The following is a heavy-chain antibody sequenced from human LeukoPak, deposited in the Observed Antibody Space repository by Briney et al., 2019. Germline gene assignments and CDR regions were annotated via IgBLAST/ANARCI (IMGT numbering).Heavy chain of an antibody. D-gene: IGHD6-19*01. J-gene: IGHJ3*02. CDR3: ARDEGGSGWYDDAFDI. CDR1: GFTFSSYS. Sequence: GGSLRLSCAASGFTFSSYSMNWVRQAPGKGLEWVSSISSSSSYIYYADSVKGRFTISRDNAKNSLYLQMNSLRAEDTAVYYCARDEGGSGWYDDAFDIWGRGTMVTVSS. CDR2: ISSSSSYI. V-gene: IGHV3-21*01.